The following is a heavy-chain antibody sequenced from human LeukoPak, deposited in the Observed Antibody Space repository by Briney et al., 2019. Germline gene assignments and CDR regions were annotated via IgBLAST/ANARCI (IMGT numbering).Heavy chain of an antibody. CDR2: IYYSGST. CDR3: ARGYSNQYYYYYYMDV. D-gene: IGHD4-11*01. V-gene: IGHV4-59*11. Sequence: SETLSLTCTVSSGSISSHYWSWIRQPPGKGLEWIGYIYYSGSTNYNPSLKSRVTISVDTSKNQFSLKLSSVTAADTAVYYCARGYSNQYYYYYYMDVWGKGTTVTVSS. J-gene: IGHJ6*03. CDR1: SGSISSHY.